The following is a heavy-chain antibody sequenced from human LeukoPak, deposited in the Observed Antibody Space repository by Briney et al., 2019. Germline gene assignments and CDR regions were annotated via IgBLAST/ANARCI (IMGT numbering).Heavy chain of an antibody. Sequence: GGSLRLSCAASGFTFSNAWISWVRQAPGKGLERVRRIKSKTDGGTTDYAAPVKGRFTISRDDSKNTLYLQMNSLKTEDTAVYYCTTYVWGSYRYTLGGYFDYWGQGTLVTVSS. CDR2: IKSKTDGGTT. CDR1: GFTFSNAW. V-gene: IGHV3-15*01. D-gene: IGHD3-16*02. J-gene: IGHJ4*02. CDR3: TTYVWGSYRYTLGGYFDY.